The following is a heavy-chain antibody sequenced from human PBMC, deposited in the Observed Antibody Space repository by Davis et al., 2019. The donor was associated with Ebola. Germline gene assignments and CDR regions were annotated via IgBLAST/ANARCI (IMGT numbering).Heavy chain of an antibody. J-gene: IGHJ6*02. CDR3: ARMAESFYRGPDYYYYGMDV. D-gene: IGHD2/OR15-2a*01. CDR1: GGSISSYY. Sequence: SETLSLTCTVSGGSISSYYWSWIRQPPGKGLEWIGYIYYSGSTNYNPSLKSRVTISVDTSKNQFSLKLSSVTAADTAVYYCARMAESFYRGPDYYYYGMDVWGQGTTVTVSS. V-gene: IGHV4-59*08. CDR2: IYYSGST.